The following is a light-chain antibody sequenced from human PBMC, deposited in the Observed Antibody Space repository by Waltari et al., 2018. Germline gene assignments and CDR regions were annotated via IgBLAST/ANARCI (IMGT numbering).Light chain of an antibody. CDR1: QSVSTN. CDR3: QQYESWPLT. J-gene: IGKJ4*01. CDR2: GVS. Sequence: EIVMTQSPATLSVSPGERATLSCRASQSVSTNLAWFQQRSGQAPRLLLYGVSTKATGIPAKFSGSGSGTEFTLTISSLQSEDFVLYYCQQYESWPLTFGGGTKVEI. V-gene: IGKV3-15*01.